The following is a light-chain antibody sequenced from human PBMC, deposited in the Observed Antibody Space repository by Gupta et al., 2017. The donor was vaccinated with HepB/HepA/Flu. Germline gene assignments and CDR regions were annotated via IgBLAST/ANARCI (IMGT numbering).Light chain of an antibody. J-gene: IGLJ1*01. V-gene: IGLV2-18*02. CDR2: EVN. CDR3: NSYTTSSTYV. Sequence: QSALTQPPSVSGSPGQSVTISCTGTSSDVGGYNRVSWYQQPPGTAPKLMIYEVNNRPSGVPDRFSGSKSGNTASLTISGLQAEDEADYFCNSYTTSSTYVFGTGTKVTVL. CDR1: SSDVGGYNR.